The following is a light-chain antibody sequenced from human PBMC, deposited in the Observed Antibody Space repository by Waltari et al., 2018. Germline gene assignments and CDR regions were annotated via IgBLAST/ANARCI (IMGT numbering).Light chain of an antibody. J-gene: IGKJ1*01. CDR2: GAS. CDR1: QSVTRS. V-gene: IGKV3-20*01. Sequence: EIVLTQSPGTLSLSPGESATISCRTSQSVTRSLAWYQQKPGHAPRLLIYGASNRATGIPDRFSGSGSGTDFSLTISSLEPEDFAVYYCQHYLRLPVTFGQGTKVEVK. CDR3: QHYLRLPVT.